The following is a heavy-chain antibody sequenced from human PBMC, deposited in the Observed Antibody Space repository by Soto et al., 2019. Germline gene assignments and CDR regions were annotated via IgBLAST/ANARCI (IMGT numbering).Heavy chain of an antibody. Sequence: GGSLRLSCAASGFTFSSYSMSWVRQAPGKGLEWVSGFRSGGDDDTTYYADSVRGRFTISRDNSKNTPFLQMNSLRAEDTAIYYCEKKVNSGSGSQFFDYWGQGTLVTVYS. CDR3: EKKVNSGSGSQFFDY. CDR1: GFTFSSYS. D-gene: IGHD3-10*01. CDR2: FRSGGDDDTT. J-gene: IGHJ4*02. V-gene: IGHV3-23*01.